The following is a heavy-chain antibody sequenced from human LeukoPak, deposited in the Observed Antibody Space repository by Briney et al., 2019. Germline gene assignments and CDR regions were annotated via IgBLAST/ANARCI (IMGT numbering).Heavy chain of an antibody. CDR1: GYTFTRYY. CDR2: ISAYNGNT. V-gene: IGHV1-18*04. Sequence: ASVKVSCKASGYTFTRYYMHWVRQAPGQGLEWMGWISAYNGNTNYAQKLQGRVTMTTDTSTSTAYMELRSLRSDDTAVYYCARGWRNAAEDAFDIWGQGTMVTVSS. J-gene: IGHJ3*02. D-gene: IGHD6-13*01. CDR3: ARGWRNAAEDAFDI.